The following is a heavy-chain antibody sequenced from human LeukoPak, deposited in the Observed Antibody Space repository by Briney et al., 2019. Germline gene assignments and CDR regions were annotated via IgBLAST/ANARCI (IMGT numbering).Heavy chain of an antibody. J-gene: IGHJ4*02. CDR3: AKDGVFDSSFGPIFDY. CDR1: GFIFTNYW. V-gene: IGHV3-74*03. CDR2: ISSDGSVT. Sequence: GGSLRLSCAVSGFIFTNYWMHWVRQDPGKGLVWVSYISSDGSVTKYADSVKGRFTISRDNAVNTLYLQMNSLRVEDTAVYYCAKDGVFDSSFGPIFDYWGQGTLVTVSS. D-gene: IGHD3-22*01.